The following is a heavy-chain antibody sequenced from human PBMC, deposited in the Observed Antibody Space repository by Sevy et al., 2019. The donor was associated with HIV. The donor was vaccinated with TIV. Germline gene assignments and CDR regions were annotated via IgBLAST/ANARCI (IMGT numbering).Heavy chain of an antibody. CDR2: IWYDGSNK. CDR1: GFTFNTFG. V-gene: IGHV3-30*02. J-gene: IGHJ6*02. D-gene: IGHD3-22*01. CDR3: AKEGHYYYDSSGYYGMDV. Sequence: GSLRLSCAASGFTFNTFGMHWVRQAPGKGLEWVAEIWYDGSNKYYEESVKGRFTISRDNSKNTLFLQMNSLRADDTAVYYCAKEGHYYYDSSGYYGMDVWGQGTTVTVSS.